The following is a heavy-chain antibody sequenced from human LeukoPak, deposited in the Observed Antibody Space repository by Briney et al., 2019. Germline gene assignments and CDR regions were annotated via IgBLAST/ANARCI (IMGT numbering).Heavy chain of an antibody. CDR1: GGSISSSSYY. Sequence: TSETLSLTCTVSGGSISSSSYYWGWIRQPPGKGLEWIGEISHSGSTNYNPSLKSRVTISVDTSKNQFSLKLSSVTAADTAVYYCARSHPIPATTVKTHAFDIWGQGTMVTVSS. CDR2: ISHSGST. V-gene: IGHV4-39*07. J-gene: IGHJ3*02. CDR3: ARSHPIPATTVKTHAFDI. D-gene: IGHD4-11*01.